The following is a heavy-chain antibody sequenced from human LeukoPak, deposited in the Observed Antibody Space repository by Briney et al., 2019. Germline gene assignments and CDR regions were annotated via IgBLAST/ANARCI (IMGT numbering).Heavy chain of an antibody. CDR1: GGSFSGYY. CDR2: INHSGST. J-gene: IGHJ4*02. D-gene: IGHD3-22*01. CDR3: ARARGYYYDSSGYYDY. Sequence: SETLSLTCAVYGGSFSGYYWSWIRQPPGKGLEWIGEINHSGSTNYNPSLKSRVTISVDTSKNQFSLKLGSVTAADTAVYYCARARGYYYDSSGYYDYWGQGTLVTVSS. V-gene: IGHV4-34*01.